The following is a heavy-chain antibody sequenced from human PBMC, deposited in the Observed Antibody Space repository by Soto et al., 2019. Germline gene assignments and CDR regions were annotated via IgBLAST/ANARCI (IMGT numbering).Heavy chain of an antibody. CDR3: AKIKLVWVPHNGFAP. V-gene: IGHV4-34*01. J-gene: IGHJ5*02. CDR2: INHSGST. Sequence: PSETLSLTCAVYGGSFSGYYWSWIRQPPGKGLEWIGEINHSGSTNYNPSLKSRVTISVDTSKNQFSLKLSSVTAADTAVYYCAKIKLVWVPHNGFAPGARGTLVPVSA. D-gene: IGHD1-26*01. CDR1: GGSFSGYY.